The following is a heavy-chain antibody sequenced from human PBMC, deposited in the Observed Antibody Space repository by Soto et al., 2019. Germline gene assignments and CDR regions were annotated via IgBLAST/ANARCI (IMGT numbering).Heavy chain of an antibody. V-gene: IGHV1-46*01. CDR1: GYTFTSYY. Sequence: ASVKVSCKASGYTFTSYYMHWVRQAPGQGLEWMGLINPSGGSTSYAQKFKGRVTMTRDTSTSTVYMELSSLRSEDTAVYYCARDPYDSSGYYTRPFDYWGQGTLVTVSS. J-gene: IGHJ4*02. CDR3: ARDPYDSSGYYTRPFDY. CDR2: INPSGGST. D-gene: IGHD3-22*01.